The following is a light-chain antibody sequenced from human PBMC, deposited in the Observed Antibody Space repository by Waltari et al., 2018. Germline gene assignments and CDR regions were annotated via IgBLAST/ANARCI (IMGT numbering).Light chain of an antibody. CDR1: QSISSW. CDR3: QQYNSYST. V-gene: IGKV1-5*01. Sequence: DIQITQSPSTLSASVGDRVTITCRASQSISSWLAWYQQKPGKAPKLLIYDASSLESGVPSRFSGSGSGTEFTLTISSLHPDDFATYYCQQYNSYSTFGQGTKVEIK. CDR2: DAS. J-gene: IGKJ1*01.